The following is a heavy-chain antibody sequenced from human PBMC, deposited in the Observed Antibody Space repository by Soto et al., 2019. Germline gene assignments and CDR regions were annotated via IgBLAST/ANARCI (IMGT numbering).Heavy chain of an antibody. Sequence: SVKVSCKASEFTFFTSAIQWVRQARGQRLEWMGWIVVGSGKTNYAQKFHERVTISRDMSTNTAYMELTSLRSEDTAVYYCAADPYRGGDCYFDYWGQGTMVTVSS. CDR1: EFTFFTSA. CDR3: AADPYRGGDCYFDY. J-gene: IGHJ4*02. CDR2: IVVGSGKT. D-gene: IGHD2-21*02. V-gene: IGHV1-58*02.